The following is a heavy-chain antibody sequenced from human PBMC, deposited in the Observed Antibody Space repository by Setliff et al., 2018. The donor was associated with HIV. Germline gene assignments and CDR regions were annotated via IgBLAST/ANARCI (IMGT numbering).Heavy chain of an antibody. D-gene: IGHD2-15*01. V-gene: IGHV4-34*01. J-gene: IGHJ4*02. Sequence: SETLSLTCAVYGGSFRGYWSWIRQAPGKGLEWIGEIHHSGATKHNPSLKSRVTLSVDTSKNQFSLKLISVAAADTAVYYCASHGGRYFNSWGQGSLVTVSS. CDR3: ASHGGRYFNS. CDR2: IHHSGAT. CDR1: GGSFRGY.